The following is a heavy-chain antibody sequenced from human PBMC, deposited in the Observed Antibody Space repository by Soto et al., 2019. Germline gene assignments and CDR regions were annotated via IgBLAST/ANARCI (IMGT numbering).Heavy chain of an antibody. D-gene: IGHD2-2*02. V-gene: IGHV3-30*03. CDR3: ATGICSSTSCYTVDYFDY. J-gene: IGHJ4*02. CDR1: GFTFRSYG. Sequence: PGGSLRLSCAASGFTFRSYGMHWVRQAPGKGLEWVAVISYDGSNKEYADSVKGRFTISRDNSKNTLYVQMNSLRAEGTAVYYCATGICSSTSCYTVDYFDYWGQGTLVTVSS. CDR2: ISYDGSNK.